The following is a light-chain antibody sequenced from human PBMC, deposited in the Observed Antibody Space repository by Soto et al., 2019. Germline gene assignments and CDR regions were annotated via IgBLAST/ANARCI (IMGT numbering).Light chain of an antibody. CDR1: SSNIGAGYD. Sequence: QPVLTQPPSVSGAPGQRVTISCTGSSSNIGAGYDVHWYQQLPGTAPKLLIYGNSNRPSGVPDRFSGSKSGTSASLAITGLQAEDEADYYCQSYDSSLSGNVVFGGGTK. J-gene: IGLJ2*01. CDR2: GNS. V-gene: IGLV1-40*01. CDR3: QSYDSSLSGNVV.